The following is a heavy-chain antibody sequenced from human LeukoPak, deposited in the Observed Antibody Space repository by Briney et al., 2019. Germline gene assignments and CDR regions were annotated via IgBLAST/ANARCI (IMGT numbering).Heavy chain of an antibody. V-gene: IGHV1-46*01. Sequence: ASVKVSCKASGYTFTGYYMHWVRQAPGQGLEWMGIINPSGGSTSYAQKFQGRVTMTRDTSTSTVYMELSSLRSEDTAVYYCARAFLGDTAMAGYFDYWGQGTLVTVSS. J-gene: IGHJ4*02. D-gene: IGHD5-18*01. CDR1: GYTFTGYY. CDR2: INPSGGST. CDR3: ARAFLGDTAMAGYFDY.